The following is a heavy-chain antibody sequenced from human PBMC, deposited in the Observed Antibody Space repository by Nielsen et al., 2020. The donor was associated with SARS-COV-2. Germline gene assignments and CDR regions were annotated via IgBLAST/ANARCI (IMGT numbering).Heavy chain of an antibody. CDR1: GFTFSSYS. CDR3: ARDFGYSYGYVYYYYYMDV. CDR2: ISSSSSYI. V-gene: IGHV3-21*01. J-gene: IGHJ6*03. D-gene: IGHD5-18*01. Sequence: GESLKISCAASGFTFSSYSMNWVRQAPGKGLEWVSSISSSSSYIYYADSVKGRFTISRDNAKNSLYLQMNSLGAEDTAVYYCARDFGYSYGYVYYYYYMDVWGKGTTVTVSS.